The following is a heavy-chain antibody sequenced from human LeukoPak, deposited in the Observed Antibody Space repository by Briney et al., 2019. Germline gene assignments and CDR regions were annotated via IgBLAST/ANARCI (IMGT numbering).Heavy chain of an antibody. CDR3: AKDLTWNTADY. D-gene: IGHD1/OR15-1a*01. CDR2: INTDGRTT. J-gene: IGHJ4*02. CDR1: GFTFSTSW. V-gene: IGHV3-74*01. Sequence: GGSLRLSCAASGFTFSTSWMHWFRQAPGKGLVWVSRINTDGRTTGYADSVRGRFTISRDNANNTLYLQMNGLRAEDTAVYYCAKDLTWNTADYWGQGALVTVSS.